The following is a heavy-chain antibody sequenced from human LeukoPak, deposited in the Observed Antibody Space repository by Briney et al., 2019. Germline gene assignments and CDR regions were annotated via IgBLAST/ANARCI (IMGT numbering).Heavy chain of an antibody. D-gene: IGHD6-13*01. CDR2: IYSTGST. Sequence: SETLSLTCTVSGGSISSYYWSWIRQPAGKGLEWIGRIYSTGSTNYNPSLKSRVTMSVDTSKNQFSLRLRSVTAAAGTAGFDFWGRGALVTVSS. CDR1: GGSISSYY. V-gene: IGHV4-4*07. J-gene: IGHJ4*02. CDR3: F.